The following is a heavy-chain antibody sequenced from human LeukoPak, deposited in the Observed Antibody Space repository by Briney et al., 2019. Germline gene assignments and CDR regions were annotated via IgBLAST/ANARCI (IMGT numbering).Heavy chain of an antibody. CDR3: AREDSSGLDY. J-gene: IGHJ4*02. Sequence: GGSLRLSCAASGFTFSSYGMSWVRQAPGKGLEWVSSSSGSTIYYADSVKGRFTISRDNAKNSLYLQMNSLRAEDTAIYYCAREDSSGLDYWGQGTLVTVSS. V-gene: IGHV3-48*04. CDR2: SSSGSTI. CDR1: GFTFSSYG. D-gene: IGHD6-19*01.